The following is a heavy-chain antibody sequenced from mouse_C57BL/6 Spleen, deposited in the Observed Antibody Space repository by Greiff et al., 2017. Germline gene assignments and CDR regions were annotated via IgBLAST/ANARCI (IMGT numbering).Heavy chain of an antibody. CDR1: GYTFTDYN. D-gene: IGHD1-1*01. V-gene: IGHV1-18*01. CDR2: INPNNGGT. CDR3: ARYPLHLRYFDY. J-gene: IGHJ2*01. Sequence: VQLKQSGPELVKPGASVTIPCTASGYTFTDYNMDWVKQSHGKSLEWIGDINPNNGGTLYNQKFKGKATLTVDKSSSTANMELRSLTSEDTAVXDCARYPLHLRYFDYWGQGTTLTVSS.